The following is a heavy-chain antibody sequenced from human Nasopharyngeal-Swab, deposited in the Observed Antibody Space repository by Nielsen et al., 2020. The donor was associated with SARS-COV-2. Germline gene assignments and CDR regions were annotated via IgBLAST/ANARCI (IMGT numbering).Heavy chain of an antibody. CDR3: ARELYSSSSGIGYNWFDP. J-gene: IGHJ5*02. D-gene: IGHD6-6*01. CDR1: GFTFSNYW. Sequence: GGSLRLSCAASGFTFSNYWMSWVRQAPGKGLEWVANIAQDGSESHYVDSVKGRFTISRDNSKNTLYLQMDSLRAEDTAVYYCARELYSSSSGIGYNWFDPWGQGTLVTVSS. CDR2: IAQDGSES. V-gene: IGHV3-7*03.